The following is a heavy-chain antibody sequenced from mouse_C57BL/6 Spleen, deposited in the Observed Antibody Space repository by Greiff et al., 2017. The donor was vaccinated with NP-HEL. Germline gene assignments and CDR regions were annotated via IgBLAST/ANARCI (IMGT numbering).Heavy chain of an antibody. CDR3: TELTGYYFDY. J-gene: IGHJ2*01. CDR2: IDPENGDT. CDR1: GFNIKDDY. Sequence: DVKLQESGAELVRPGASVKLSCTASGFNIKDDYMHWVKQRPEQGLEWIGWIDPENGDTEYASKFQGKATITADPSSNTAYLQLSSLTSEDTAVYYCTELTGYYFDYWGQGTTLTVSS. D-gene: IGHD4-1*01. V-gene: IGHV14-4*01.